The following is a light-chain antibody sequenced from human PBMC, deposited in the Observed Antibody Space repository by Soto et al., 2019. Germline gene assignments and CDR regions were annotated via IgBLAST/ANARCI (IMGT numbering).Light chain of an antibody. V-gene: IGLV2-23*01. CDR1: SSDVGRYNL. Sequence: QSVLTQPASVSGSPGQSITISCAGTSSDVGRYNLVSWFQQHPGKAPKLMIYEGSKRPSGVSNRFSGSKSGNTASLTISGLQAEDEADYYCCSYAASTTSLFGGGTKVTVL. CDR3: CSYAASTTSL. CDR2: EGS. J-gene: IGLJ3*02.